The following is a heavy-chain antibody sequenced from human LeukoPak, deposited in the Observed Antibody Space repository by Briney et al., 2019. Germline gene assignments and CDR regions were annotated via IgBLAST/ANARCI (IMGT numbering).Heavy chain of an antibody. J-gene: IGHJ4*02. V-gene: IGHV3-7*03. CDR1: GFTFSSYW. CDR2: IKQDGSEK. Sequence: PGGSLRLSCAASGFTFSSYWMNWVRQAPGKGLEWVANIKQDGSEKYYVDSVKGRFTISRDNAKNSLYLQMNSLRAEDTAVYYCARKLYGGNSFSNYWGQGTLVTVSS. CDR3: ARKLYGGNSFSNY. D-gene: IGHD4-23*01.